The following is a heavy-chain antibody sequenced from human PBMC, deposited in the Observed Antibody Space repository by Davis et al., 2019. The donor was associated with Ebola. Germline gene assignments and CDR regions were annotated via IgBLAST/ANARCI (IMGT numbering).Heavy chain of an antibody. J-gene: IGHJ4*02. Sequence: SETLSLTCTVSGCPISNYYWNWIRQPPGKGLEWIGYIYYNGRTNHNPSPNSRVTISVDTSKNQVSLKLSSVTAADTAVYYCARAVGGAGPFDYWGQGTLVTVSS. CDR3: ARAVGGAGPFDY. CDR2: IYYNGRT. D-gene: IGHD3-16*01. V-gene: IGHV4-59*08. CDR1: GCPISNYY.